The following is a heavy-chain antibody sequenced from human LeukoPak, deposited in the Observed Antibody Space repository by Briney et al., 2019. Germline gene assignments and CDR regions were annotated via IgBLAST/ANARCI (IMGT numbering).Heavy chain of an antibody. V-gene: IGHV3-30*04. CDR2: ISYDGSNK. Sequence: GGSLRLSCAASGLTFSSYAMHWVRQAPGKGLEWVAVISYDGSNKYYADSVKGRFTISRDNSKNTLYLQMNSLRAEDTAFYYCARVPGYDSSGYFDYWGQGTLVTVSS. D-gene: IGHD3-22*01. J-gene: IGHJ4*02. CDR3: ARVPGYDSSGYFDY. CDR1: GLTFSSYA.